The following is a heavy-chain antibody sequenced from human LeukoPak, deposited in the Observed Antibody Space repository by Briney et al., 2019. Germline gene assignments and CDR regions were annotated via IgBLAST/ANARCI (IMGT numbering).Heavy chain of an antibody. CDR2: ISSSGRTI. D-gene: IGHD4-17*01. V-gene: IGHV3-48*03. Sequence: PGGSLRLSCAASGLTFSSYEMNWVRQAPGKGLEWVSYISSSGRTIYYADSVKGRFTISRDNAKSSLFLQMNSLRAEDTAVYYCARVPGLRGNYWGQGTLVTVSS. J-gene: IGHJ4*02. CDR1: GLTFSSYE. CDR3: ARVPGLRGNY.